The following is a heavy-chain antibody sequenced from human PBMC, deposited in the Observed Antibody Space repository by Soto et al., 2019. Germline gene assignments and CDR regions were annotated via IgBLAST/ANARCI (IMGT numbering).Heavy chain of an antibody. V-gene: IGHV3-21*04. CDR2: ISSSGSYI. J-gene: IGHJ1*01. CDR3: AIATVTTSHFQH. D-gene: IGHD4-17*01. CDR1: GFTFSSYS. Sequence: GGSLRLSCAASGFTFSSYSMNWGRQAPGKGLEWVSSISSSGSYIYYAGSVKGRFTISRDHAKTSLYLQMNSLRAEDTAVYYCAIATVTTSHFQHWGQGTMVTVSS.